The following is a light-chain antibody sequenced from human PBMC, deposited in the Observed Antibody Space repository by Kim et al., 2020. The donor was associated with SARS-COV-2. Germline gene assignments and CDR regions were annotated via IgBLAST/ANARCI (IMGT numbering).Light chain of an antibody. V-gene: IGLV2-14*03. CDR2: DVS. J-gene: IGLJ1*01. Sequence: STSLPCIGTSNDVGAHQYVSWYQQHPGTAPKVIIFDVSRRPSGVSGRFSGSKSGNTASLTISGLQAEDEADYYCYSYTVSGTYVFGSGTKVTVL. CDR1: SNDVGAHQY. CDR3: YSYTVSGTYV.